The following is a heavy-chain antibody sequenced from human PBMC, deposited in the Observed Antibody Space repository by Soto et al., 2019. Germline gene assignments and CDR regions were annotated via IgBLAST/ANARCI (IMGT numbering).Heavy chain of an antibody. D-gene: IGHD5-12*01. CDR1: GFTFSDYY. CDR2: ISSSGSTI. Sequence: GGSLRLSCAASGFTFSDYYMSWIRQAPGKGLEWVSYISSSGSTIYYADSVKGRFTISRDNAKNSLYLQMNSLRAEDTAVYYCARARLFVRVDSRGYDYSYYGMDVWGQGTTVTVSS. J-gene: IGHJ6*02. V-gene: IGHV3-11*01. CDR3: ARARLFVRVDSRGYDYSYYGMDV.